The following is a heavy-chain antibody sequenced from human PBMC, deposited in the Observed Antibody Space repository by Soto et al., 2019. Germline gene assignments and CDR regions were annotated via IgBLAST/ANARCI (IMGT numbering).Heavy chain of an antibody. Sequence: GGSLRLSCAASGFTFSSYEMNWVRQAPGKGLEWVSYISSSGSTIYYADSVKGRFTISRDNAKNSLYLQMNSLRAEDTAVYYCARDVGYCSSTSRWPYNWFDPWGQGTLVTVSS. CDR3: ARDVGYCSSTSRWPYNWFDP. J-gene: IGHJ5*02. CDR1: GFTFSSYE. V-gene: IGHV3-48*03. D-gene: IGHD2-2*01. CDR2: ISSSGSTI.